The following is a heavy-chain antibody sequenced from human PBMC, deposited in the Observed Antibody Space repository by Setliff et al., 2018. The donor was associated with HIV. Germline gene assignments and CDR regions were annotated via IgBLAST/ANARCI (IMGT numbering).Heavy chain of an antibody. CDR3: ADGGSGGQFDH. D-gene: IGHD3-16*01. V-gene: IGHV1-69*04. CDR1: GGTFSSYA. J-gene: IGHJ4*02. Sequence: SVKVSCKASGGTFSSYAISWVRQAPGQGLEWMGTIIPILGIAKYTQKFQGRVTITADESTSTAYMELSSLRSEDTAVYYWADGGSGGQFDHWGQGTLVTVSS. CDR2: IIPILGIA.